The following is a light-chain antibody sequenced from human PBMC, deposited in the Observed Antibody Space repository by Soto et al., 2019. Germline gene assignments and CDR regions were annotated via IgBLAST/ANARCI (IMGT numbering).Light chain of an antibody. CDR1: QNINRW. Sequence: DIQMTQSPSTLSASVGDRVTITCRASQNINRWLAWYQQKPGKAPKLLIYDASNLESGVPSRFSGSGSGTEFTLTISSLQPDDFATYYCQQYNSYWKFGQGTKVDIK. CDR2: DAS. J-gene: IGKJ1*01. CDR3: QQYNSYWK. V-gene: IGKV1-5*01.